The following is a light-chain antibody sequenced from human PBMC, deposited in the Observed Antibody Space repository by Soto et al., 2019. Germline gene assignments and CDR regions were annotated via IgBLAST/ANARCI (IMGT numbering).Light chain of an antibody. CDR1: QSVSSY. CDR3: QQYGSSSRT. Sequence: EIVLTQSPGTLSLSPGERATLSCRASQSVSSYLAWYQQKPGQAPRLLIYGASSRATGIPDRFSGIGSGIDCTITSSRVEPEDFGVYYCQQYGSSSRTFGQGTKVEIK. CDR2: GAS. J-gene: IGKJ1*01. V-gene: IGKV3-20*01.